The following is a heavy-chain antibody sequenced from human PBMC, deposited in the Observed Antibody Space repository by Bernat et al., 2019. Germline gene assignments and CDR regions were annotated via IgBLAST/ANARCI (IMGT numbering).Heavy chain of an antibody. CDR3: ARDWWYSSSWDPFDY. J-gene: IGHJ4*02. CDR1: GFTFSDYY. V-gene: IGHV3-33*08. Sequence: QVQLVESGGGLVKPGGSLRLSCAASGFTFSDYYMSWIRQAPGKGLEWVAVIWYDGSNKYYADSVKGRFTISRDNSKNTLYLQMNSLRAEDTAVYYCARDWWYSSSWDPFDYWGQGTLVTVSS. CDR2: IWYDGSNK. D-gene: IGHD6-13*01.